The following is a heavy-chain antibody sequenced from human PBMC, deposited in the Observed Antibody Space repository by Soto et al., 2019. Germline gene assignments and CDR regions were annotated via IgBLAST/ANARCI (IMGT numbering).Heavy chain of an antibody. V-gene: IGHV3-23*01. J-gene: IGHJ4*02. CDR2: TSGSGGSR. CDR1: GLTFSSYV. CDR3: AKGSSYYYDSSGYYYFDY. Sequence: PGGSLRLSCAASGLTFSSYVMNWVRQVPGKGLEWVSSTSGSGGSRYYADSVKGRFTISRDNSKKTLYLQMNSLRAEDTAVYYCAKGSSYYYDSSGYYYFDYWGQGTLVTVSS. D-gene: IGHD3-22*01.